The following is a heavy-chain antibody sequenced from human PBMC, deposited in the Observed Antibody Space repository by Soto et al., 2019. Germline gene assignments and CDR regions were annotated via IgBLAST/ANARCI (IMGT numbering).Heavy chain of an antibody. CDR1: GGTFSSYT. D-gene: IGHD2-2*01. CDR2: SIPILGIA. Sequence: QVQLVQSGAEVKKPGSSVKVSCKASGGTFSSYTISWVRQAPGQGLEWMGRSIPILGIANYAQKFQGRVTITADKPTSTAYMELSSLRSEDTDVYYCASSRRSSTCCQGCLDYYYYYMEVWGKGTTVTVSS. V-gene: IGHV1-69*02. CDR3: ASSRRSSTCCQGCLDYYYYYMEV. J-gene: IGHJ6*03.